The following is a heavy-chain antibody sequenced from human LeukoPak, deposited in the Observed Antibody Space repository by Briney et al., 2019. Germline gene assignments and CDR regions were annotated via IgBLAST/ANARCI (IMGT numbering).Heavy chain of an antibody. CDR1: GFTFGDYA. V-gene: IGHV3-49*03. Sequence: GGSLRLSCTASGFTFGDYAMSWFRQAPGKGLEWVGFIRSKAYGGTTGYAASVKGRFTISRDDSKSIAYLQMTSLKTVDTAVYYCTRDYDILAGSPYFDYWGQGTLVTVSS. CDR2: IRSKAYGGTT. D-gene: IGHD3-9*01. J-gene: IGHJ4*02. CDR3: TRDYDILAGSPYFDY.